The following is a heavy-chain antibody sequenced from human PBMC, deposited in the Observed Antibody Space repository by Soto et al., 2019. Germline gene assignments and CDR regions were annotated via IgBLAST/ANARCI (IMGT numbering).Heavy chain of an antibody. CDR1: GYTFTGYY. Sequence: GASVKVSCKASGYTFTGYYMHWVRQAPGQGLEWMGWINPNSGGTNYAQKFQGRVTMTRDTSISTAYMELSRLRSDDTAVYYCARSSYYYDSSGYYLFDYWGRRTLVTVSS. D-gene: IGHD3-22*01. CDR3: ARSSYYYDSSGYYLFDY. V-gene: IGHV1-2*02. J-gene: IGHJ4*02. CDR2: INPNSGGT.